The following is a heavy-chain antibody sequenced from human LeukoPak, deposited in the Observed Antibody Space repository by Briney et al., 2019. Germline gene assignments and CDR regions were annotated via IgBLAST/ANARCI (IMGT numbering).Heavy chain of an antibody. CDR3: ARDHLPNYYYYYGMDV. CDR1: GFTFSSYN. V-gene: IGHV4-34*01. D-gene: IGHD1-14*01. Sequence: GSLRLSCAASGFTFSSYNMNWVRQPPGKGLEWIGEINHSGSTNYNPSLKSRVTISVDTSKNQFSLKLSSVTAADTAVYYCARDHLPNYYYYYGMDVWGQGTTVTVSS. CDR2: INHSGST. J-gene: IGHJ6*02.